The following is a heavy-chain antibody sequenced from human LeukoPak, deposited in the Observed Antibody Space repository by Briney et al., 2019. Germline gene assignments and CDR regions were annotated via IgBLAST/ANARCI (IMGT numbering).Heavy chain of an antibody. D-gene: IGHD3-10*01. CDR3: ARLTYYYGSGSYYRRENWFDP. CDR2: IYYSGST. CDR1: GGSISSYY. J-gene: IGHJ5*02. Sequence: SETLSLTCTVSGGSISSYYWSWIRQPPGKGLEWIGYIYYSGSTNYNPSLKSRVTISVDMSKNQFSLKLSSVTAADTAVYYCARLTYYYGSGSYYRRENWFDPWGQGTLVTVSS. V-gene: IGHV4-59*01.